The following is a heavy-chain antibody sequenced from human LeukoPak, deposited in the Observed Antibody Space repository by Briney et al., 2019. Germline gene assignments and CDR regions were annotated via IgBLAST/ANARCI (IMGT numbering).Heavy chain of an antibody. D-gene: IGHD4-17*01. J-gene: IGHJ4*02. CDR3: AKAHHGDYFFYFDY. CDR2: IRYDGSNK. Sequence: GGSLRLSCAASGFTFSSYGMHWVRQAPGKGLEWVAFIRYDGSNKYYADSVKGRFTISRDNSKNTLYLQMNSLRAEDTAVYYCAKAHHGDYFFYFDYWGQGTLVTVSS. CDR1: GFTFSSYG. V-gene: IGHV3-30*02.